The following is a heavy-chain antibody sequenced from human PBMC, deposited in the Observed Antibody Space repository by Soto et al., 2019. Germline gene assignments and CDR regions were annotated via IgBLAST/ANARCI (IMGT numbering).Heavy chain of an antibody. D-gene: IGHD1-7*01. J-gene: IGHJ4*02. CDR1: GFTFSTHE. V-gene: IGHV3-48*03. Sequence: GSLSLSCAASGFTFSTHEMNWVRQAPGKGLEWLSYIRGGGSPIYYADSVRDRFTFSRDNAKNSLYLQMNSLRAEDTAIYYCASKIFGTTYFNYWGQGALVTVS. CDR2: IRGGGSPI. CDR3: ASKIFGTTYFNY.